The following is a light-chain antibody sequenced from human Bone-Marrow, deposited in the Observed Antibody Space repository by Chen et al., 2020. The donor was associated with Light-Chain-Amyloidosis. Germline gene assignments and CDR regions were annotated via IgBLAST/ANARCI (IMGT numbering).Light chain of an antibody. V-gene: IGLV6-57*01. CDR3: QSYQGSSQGV. CDR2: EDD. J-gene: IGLJ3*02. Sequence: NFMLTQPHSVSESPGKTVIISCTRSSGSIATNYVQWYQQRPGSSPPTVIYEDDKRPSGVPDRFSGSIDRSSNSAALTISGLKAEDAADYYCQSYQGSSQGVFGGGTKLTVL. CDR1: SGSIATNY.